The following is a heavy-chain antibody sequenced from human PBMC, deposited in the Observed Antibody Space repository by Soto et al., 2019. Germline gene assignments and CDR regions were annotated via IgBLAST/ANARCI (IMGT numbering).Heavy chain of an antibody. CDR1: GFTFSDDG. Sequence: QVQLVESGGGVVQPGRSLRLSCEASGFTFSDDGMHWVRQAPGKGLERVALISFDGSHTYYADSVKGRFTISRDNAKNTLYLQMNSLRDEDTSVYYCAKWGTLVVGFLDIWVQGTMVTVSS. CDR3: AKWGTLVVGFLDI. CDR2: ISFDGSHT. V-gene: IGHV3-30*18. J-gene: IGHJ3*02. D-gene: IGHD2-21*01.